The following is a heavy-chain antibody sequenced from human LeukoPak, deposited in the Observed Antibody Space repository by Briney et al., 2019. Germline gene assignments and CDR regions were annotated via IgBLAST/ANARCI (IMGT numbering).Heavy chain of an antibody. Sequence: PSETLSLTCTVSGGSISSGDYYWSWIRQPPGKDLEWIGYIYYSGSTYYNPSLKSRVTISVDTSKNQFSLKLSSVTAADTAVYYCARAEYSGYDYWFDPWGQGTLVTVSS. CDR3: ARAEYSGYDYWFDP. V-gene: IGHV4-30-4*01. J-gene: IGHJ5*02. CDR1: GGSISSGDYY. CDR2: IYYSGST. D-gene: IGHD5-12*01.